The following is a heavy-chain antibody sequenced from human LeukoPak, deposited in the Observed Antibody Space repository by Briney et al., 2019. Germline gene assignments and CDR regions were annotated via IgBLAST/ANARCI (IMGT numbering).Heavy chain of an antibody. CDR1: GFTLDDYA. CDR2: ISWNSGSI. Sequence: GRSLRLSCAASGFTLDDYAMHWVRQAPGKGLEWVSGISWNSGSIGYADSVKGRFTISRDNAKNSLYLQMNSLRAEDTAVYYCARERSGGGDCWGQGTLVTVSS. D-gene: IGHD3-16*01. V-gene: IGHV3-9*01. J-gene: IGHJ4*02. CDR3: ARERSGGGDC.